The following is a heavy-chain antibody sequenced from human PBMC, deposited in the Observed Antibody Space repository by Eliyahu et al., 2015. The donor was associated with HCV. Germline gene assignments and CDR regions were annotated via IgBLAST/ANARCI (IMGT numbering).Heavy chain of an antibody. CDR2: TKKRGKTYTS. V-gene: IGHV3-72*01. CDR3: ARASGSNSPFDY. D-gene: IGHD1-26*01. J-gene: IGHJ4*02. Sequence: EVQLVESGGGLVQPGGSLRLSXAASGFTFTDHYVDWVRQAPGKGLGWVGRTKKRGKTYTSEYAASVRGRFTISRDDSRNSLYLQMNSLKIEDTAVYYCARASGSNSPFDYWGLGTLVTVSA. CDR1: GFTFTDHY.